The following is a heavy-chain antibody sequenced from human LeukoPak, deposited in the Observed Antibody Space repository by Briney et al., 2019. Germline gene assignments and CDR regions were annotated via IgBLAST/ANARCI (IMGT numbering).Heavy chain of an antibody. D-gene: IGHD1-14*01. CDR3: ARVQGGGFRTADY. CDR1: GFTFSSYE. V-gene: IGHV3-48*03. CDR2: ISSSGSTI. Sequence: GGSLRLSCAASGFTFSSYEMNWVRQAPGKGLEWVSYISSSGSTIYYADSVKGRFTISRDNSKNTLFLQMNSLRGEDTAMYYCARVQGGGFRTADYWGQGTLVTVSS. J-gene: IGHJ4*02.